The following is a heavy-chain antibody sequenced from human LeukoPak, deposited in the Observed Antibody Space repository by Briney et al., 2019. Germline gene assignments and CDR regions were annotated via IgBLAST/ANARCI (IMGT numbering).Heavy chain of an antibody. J-gene: IGHJ4*02. CDR1: GFTFTSSA. CDR3: AKPPYDSSAGAPYFDY. V-gene: IGHV3-23*01. CDR2: ISGAGGST. D-gene: IGHD3-22*01. Sequence: GGSLRLSCAASGFTFTSSAMSWVRQAPGKGLEWVSAISGAGGSTYYADSVKGRFTISRDNSKDTLYLQMNSLRAEDTAVYYCAKPPYDSSAGAPYFDYWGQGTLVTVSS.